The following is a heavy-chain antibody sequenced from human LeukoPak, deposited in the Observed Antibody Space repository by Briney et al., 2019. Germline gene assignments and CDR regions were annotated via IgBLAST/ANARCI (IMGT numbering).Heavy chain of an antibody. CDR3: VRGAAY. V-gene: IGHV4-39*01. CDR2: IHYTGST. CDR1: GDSISSSSYY. D-gene: IGHD6-25*01. Sequence: PSVTLSLTCTVSGDSISSSSYYWGWIRQPPGKGLEWIGSIHYTGSTYYNPSLRSRVAISVDTSKNQFSLKLSSVTAADTAVYYCVRGAAYWGQGTLVTVSS. J-gene: IGHJ4*02.